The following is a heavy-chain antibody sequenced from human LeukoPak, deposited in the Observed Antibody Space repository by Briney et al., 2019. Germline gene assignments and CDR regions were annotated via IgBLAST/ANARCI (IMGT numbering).Heavy chain of an antibody. D-gene: IGHD6-19*01. CDR3: ARGLAVAGMGMWSYYFDY. CDR1: GFTFSTYG. J-gene: IGHJ4*02. Sequence: GGSLRLSCAASGFTFSTYGMTWVRQAPGKGLEWVSVIYSGGSTYYADSVKGRFTISRDNSKNTLYLQMNSLRAEDTAVYYCARGLAVAGMGMWSYYFDYWGQGTLVTVSS. CDR2: IYSGGST. V-gene: IGHV3-53*01.